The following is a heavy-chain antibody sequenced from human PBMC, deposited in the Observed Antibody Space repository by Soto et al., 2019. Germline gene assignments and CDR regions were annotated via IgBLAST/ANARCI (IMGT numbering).Heavy chain of an antibody. D-gene: IGHD2-21*01. V-gene: IGHV3-30*03. CDR1: GFTFSSYG. CDR2: ISYDGSNK. CDR3: ARSGDNGYYYYYGMDV. J-gene: IGHJ6*02. Sequence: PGGSLRLSCAASGFTFSSYGMHWVRQAPGKGLEWVAVISYDGSNKYYADSVKGRFTISRDNSKNTLYLQMNSLRAEDTAVYYCARSGDNGYYYYYGMDVWGQGTTVTVSS.